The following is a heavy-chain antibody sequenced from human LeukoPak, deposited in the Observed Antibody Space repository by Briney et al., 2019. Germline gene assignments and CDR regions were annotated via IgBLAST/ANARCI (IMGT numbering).Heavy chain of an antibody. CDR2: IYYSGST. CDR3: ARYLTLRASSVDYY. D-gene: IGHD4/OR15-4a*01. CDR1: GGSISSYY. J-gene: IGHJ4*02. V-gene: IGHV4-59*01. Sequence: SETLSLTCTVSGGSISSYYWSWIRQPPGKGLEWIGYIYYSGSTNYNPSLKSRVTISVDTSKRQFSLKLTSVTAADTAVYYCARYLTLRASSVDYYWGQGRLVTVSS.